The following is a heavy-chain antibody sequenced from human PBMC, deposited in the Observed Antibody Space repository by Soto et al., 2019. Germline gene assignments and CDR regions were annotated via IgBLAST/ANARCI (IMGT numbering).Heavy chain of an antibody. Sequence: QLQLQESGSGLVKPSQTLSLSCAVSGGSVNTAGYSWSWIRQPPGKGLEWIGYIYHSGSTYYNPSLKSRVPISLYMSAIRCSLQLLSVTVADTAVYYCARVPLYYYSSGYYNYGTFDIWGQGTMVCVSS. D-gene: IGHD3-22*01. CDR2: IYHSGST. CDR3: ARVPLYYYSSGYYNYGTFDI. V-gene: IGHV4-30-2*01. J-gene: IGHJ3*02. CDR1: GGSVNTAGYS.